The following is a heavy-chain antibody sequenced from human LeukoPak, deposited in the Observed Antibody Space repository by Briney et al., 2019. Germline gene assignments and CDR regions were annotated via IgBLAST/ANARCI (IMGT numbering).Heavy chain of an antibody. CDR3: ARDQRYCTNGVCYIALDY. CDR1: GGSISSYY. D-gene: IGHD2-8*01. Sequence: PSETLSLTCTVSGGSISSYYWSWIRQPAGKGLEWIGRIYTSGSTNYNPSLKSRVTMSVDTSKNQFSLKLSSVTAADTAVYYCARDQRYCTNGVCYIALDYWGQGTLVTVSS. J-gene: IGHJ4*02. V-gene: IGHV4-4*07. CDR2: IYTSGST.